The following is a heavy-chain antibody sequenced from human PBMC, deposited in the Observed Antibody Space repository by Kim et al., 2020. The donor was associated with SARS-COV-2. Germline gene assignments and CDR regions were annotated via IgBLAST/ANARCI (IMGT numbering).Heavy chain of an antibody. V-gene: IGHV4-39*01. J-gene: IGHJ4*02. CDR3: ATTPGGWLRPGPPF. CDR1: GGSISSSSYY. Sequence: SETLSLTCTVSGGSISSSSYYWGWIRQPPGKGLEWIGSIYYSGSTYYNPSLKSRVTISVDTSKNQFSLKLSSVTAADTAVYYCATTPGGWLRPGPPFWGQGTLVTVSS. CDR2: IYYSGST. D-gene: IGHD5-12*01.